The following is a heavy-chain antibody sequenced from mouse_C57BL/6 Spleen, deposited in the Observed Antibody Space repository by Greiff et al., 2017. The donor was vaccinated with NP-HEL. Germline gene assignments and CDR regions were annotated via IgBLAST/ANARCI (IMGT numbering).Heavy chain of an antibody. CDR1: GFTFTDYY. V-gene: IGHV7-3*01. CDR2: IRNKANGYTT. J-gene: IGHJ1*03. Sequence: EVMLVESGGGLVQPGGSLSLSCAASGFTFTDYYMSWVRQPPGKALEWLGFIRNKANGYTTEYSASVKGRFTISRDNSQSILYLQMNALRAEDSATYDCARLVTVVPHWYFDVWGTGTTVTVSA. CDR3: ARLVTVVPHWYFDV. D-gene: IGHD1-1*01.